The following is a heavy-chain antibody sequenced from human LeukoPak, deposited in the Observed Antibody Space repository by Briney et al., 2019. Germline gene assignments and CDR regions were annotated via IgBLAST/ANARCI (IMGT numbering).Heavy chain of an antibody. D-gene: IGHD2-15*01. CDR1: GYTFTSYD. Sequence: ASVKVSCKASGYTFTSYDINWVRQATGQGLEWMGWMNPNSGNTGYAQKFQGRVTMTRNTSISTAYMELSSLRSEDTAVYYCARSLGYCSGGSCSYYYYGMDVWGQGTTVTVSS. V-gene: IGHV1-8*01. CDR2: MNPNSGNT. CDR3: ARSLGYCSGGSCSYYYYGMDV. J-gene: IGHJ6*02.